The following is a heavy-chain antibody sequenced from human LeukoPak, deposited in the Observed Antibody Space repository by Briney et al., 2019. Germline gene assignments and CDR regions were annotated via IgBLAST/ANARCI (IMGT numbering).Heavy chain of an antibody. Sequence: GGSLRLSCAASGFTFSSYGMHWVRQAPGKGLEWVAVIWYDGSNKYYADSEKGRFTISRDNSKNTLYLQMNSLRAEDTAVYYCARDDSFIFGDYYFDYWGQGTLVTVSS. J-gene: IGHJ4*02. V-gene: IGHV3-33*01. CDR2: IWYDGSNK. D-gene: IGHD3-16*01. CDR1: GFTFSSYG. CDR3: ARDDSFIFGDYYFDY.